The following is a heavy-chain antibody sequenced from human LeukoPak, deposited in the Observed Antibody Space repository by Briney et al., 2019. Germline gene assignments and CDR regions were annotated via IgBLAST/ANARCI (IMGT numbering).Heavy chain of an antibody. D-gene: IGHD5-24*01. CDR1: GFTFSSYA. CDR2: ISGNGGST. J-gene: IGHJ4*02. Sequence: GGSLRLSCAASGFTFSSYAMHWVRQAPGKGLKYVSAISGNGGSTYYANSVKGRFTISRDNSKNTLYLQMGSLRAEDMAVYYCARDRRDGYNSYYFDYWGQGTLVTVSS. V-gene: IGHV3-64*01. CDR3: ARDRRDGYNSYYFDY.